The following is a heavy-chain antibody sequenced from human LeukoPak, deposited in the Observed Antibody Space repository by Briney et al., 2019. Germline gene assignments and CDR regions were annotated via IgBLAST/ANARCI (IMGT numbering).Heavy chain of an antibody. V-gene: IGHV3-30-3*01. CDR2: ISYDGSNK. CDR1: GFTFSSYA. J-gene: IGHJ3*02. CDR3: ARGVCSSTSCYPQYAFDI. D-gene: IGHD2-2*01. Sequence: GGALRLSCAASGFTFSSYAMHWVHQAPGKGLEWVAVISYDGSNKYYADSVKGRFTISRDNSKNTLYLQMNSLRAEDTAVYYCARGVCSSTSCYPQYAFDIWGQGTMVTVSS.